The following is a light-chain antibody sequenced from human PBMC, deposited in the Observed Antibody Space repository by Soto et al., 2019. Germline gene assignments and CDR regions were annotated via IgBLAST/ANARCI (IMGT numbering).Light chain of an antibody. J-gene: IGKJ5*01. CDR2: TTS. Sequence: DIQMTQSPSFVSASVGARVTVTCRASQDISSWLAWYQQKPGKAPKLLIYTTSTLGSGVPSRFSGSRSGTDFTLTISGLQPEDFATYYCQQANRFPITFGQGTRLEIK. V-gene: IGKV1-12*01. CDR3: QQANRFPIT. CDR1: QDISSW.